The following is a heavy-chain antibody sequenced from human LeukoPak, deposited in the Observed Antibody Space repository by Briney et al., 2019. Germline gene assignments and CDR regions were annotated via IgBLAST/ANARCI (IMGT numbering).Heavy chain of an antibody. V-gene: IGHV4-59*01. D-gene: IGHD5-12*01. CDR2: INHSGNT. Sequence: PSETLSLTCTVSGGSISYYYWNWIRQPPGKGLEWIGYINHSGNTKYNPSLKSRVSISSDTSKNNFSLRLSSVTAADTAVYYCAADYRDAFDIWGQGTMVTVSS. J-gene: IGHJ3*02. CDR1: GGSISYYY. CDR3: AADYRDAFDI.